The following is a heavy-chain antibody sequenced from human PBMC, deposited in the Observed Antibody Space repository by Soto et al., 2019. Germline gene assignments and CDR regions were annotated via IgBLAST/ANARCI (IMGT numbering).Heavy chain of an antibody. CDR1: GGSISSSSFH. CDR3: ARRERAAGTDWWFDP. CDR2: IYYSGST. Sequence: SETLSLTCTVSGGSISSSSFHWGWIRQPPGKGLEWIGSIYYSGSTYYSPSLKSRVTISVDTSKNQFSLKLSSETAADTAVYYCARRERAAGTDWWFDPWGQGTQVT. J-gene: IGHJ5*02. V-gene: IGHV4-39*01. D-gene: IGHD6-13*01.